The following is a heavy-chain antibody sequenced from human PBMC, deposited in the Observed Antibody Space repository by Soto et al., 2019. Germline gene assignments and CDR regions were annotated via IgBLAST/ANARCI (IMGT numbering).Heavy chain of an antibody. J-gene: IGHJ4*02. D-gene: IGHD3-10*01. CDR3: ARVPMVRGVLLDY. V-gene: IGHV4-31*03. Sequence: SETLSLTCTVSGGSISSGGYYWGWIRQHPGKGLEWIGYIYYSGSTYYNPSLKSRVTISVDTSKNQFSLKLSSVTAADTAVYYCARVPMVRGVLLDYWGQGTLVTVSS. CDR1: GGSISSGGYY. CDR2: IYYSGST.